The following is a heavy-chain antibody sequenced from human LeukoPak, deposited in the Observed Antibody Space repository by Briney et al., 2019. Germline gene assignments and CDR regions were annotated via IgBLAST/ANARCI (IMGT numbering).Heavy chain of an antibody. CDR1: GFTFSSYS. CDR2: ISSSSSYI. J-gene: IGHJ4*02. CDR3: ARGGNYLLCDY. V-gene: IGHV3-21*01. D-gene: IGHD4-23*01. Sequence: GGSLRLSCAASGFTFSSYSMNWVRQAPGKGLEWVSSISSSSSYIYYADSVKGRFTISRDNAKNPLYLQMNSLRAEDTAVYYCARGGNYLLCDYWGQGTLVTVRS.